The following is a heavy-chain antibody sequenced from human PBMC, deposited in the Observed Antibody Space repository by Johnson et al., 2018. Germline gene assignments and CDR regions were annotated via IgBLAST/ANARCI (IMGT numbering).Heavy chain of an antibody. V-gene: IGHV3-23*04. D-gene: IGHD5-12*01. J-gene: IGHJ6*02. CDR1: GFTFSSYA. CDR3: AKANVVATISDYYYAMDV. CDR2: ISGSGGSK. Sequence: VQLVQSGGGLVQPGGSLRLSCAASGFTFSSYAMSWVRQAPGKGLEWVSAISGSGGSKHYADPVKGRFTIPRDNSQNTLFLQMNSLKAEDQAGYYCAKANVVATISDYYYAMDVWGQGTTVAVSS.